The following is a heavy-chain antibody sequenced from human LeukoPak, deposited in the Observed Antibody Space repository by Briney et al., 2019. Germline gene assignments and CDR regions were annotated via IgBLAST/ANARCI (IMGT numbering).Heavy chain of an antibody. CDR3: ARVPRISRLNFDY. D-gene: IGHD2/OR15-2a*01. J-gene: IGHJ4*02. Sequence: GASVKVSCKASGYTFTGYYMHWVRQAPGQGLEWMGWINPNSGGTNYAQKSQGRVTMTRDTSISTAYMELSRLRSDDTAVYYCARVPRISRLNFDYWGQGTLVTVSS. CDR2: INPNSGGT. CDR1: GYTFTGYY. V-gene: IGHV1-2*02.